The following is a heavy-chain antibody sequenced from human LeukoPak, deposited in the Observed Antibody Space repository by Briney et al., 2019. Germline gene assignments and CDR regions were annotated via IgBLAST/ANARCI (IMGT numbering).Heavy chain of an antibody. V-gene: IGHV4-39*01. CDR1: AASISSSSHH. Sequence: SETLSLTCTISAASISSSSHHWGWIRQSPEKGLEWLGSIYYGQTIYYNPSLNSRVTISVVTSKDQFTLQLNSVTAADTAVYYCVRHDGRGGATMGAFDTWGQGSLVTVSS. CDR2: IYYGQTI. J-gene: IGHJ5*02. CDR3: VRHDGRGGATMGAFDT. D-gene: IGHD4/OR15-4a*01.